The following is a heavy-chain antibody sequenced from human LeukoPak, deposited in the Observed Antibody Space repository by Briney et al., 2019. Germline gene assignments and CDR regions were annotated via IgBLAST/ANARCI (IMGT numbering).Heavy chain of an antibody. Sequence: PSETLSLTCTVSGGSISSHYWSWTRQPPGKGLEWIGYIYYSGSTNCNPSLKSRGTISIDTSKNQFSLKLSSVTAADTAVYYCARDFRDGDSVFYYYYMDVWGKGTTVTVSS. V-gene: IGHV4-59*11. J-gene: IGHJ6*03. CDR1: GGSISSHY. CDR3: ARDFRDGDSVFYYYYMDV. CDR2: IYYSGST. D-gene: IGHD4-17*01.